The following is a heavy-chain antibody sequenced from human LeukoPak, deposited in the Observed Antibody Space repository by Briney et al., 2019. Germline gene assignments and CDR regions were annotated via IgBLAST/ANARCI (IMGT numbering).Heavy chain of an antibody. CDR1: GGSISSGNFY. Sequence: SETLSLTCTVSGGSISSGNFYWSWIRQPPGKGLEWIGYIFYLGSTYYNLSLKSRVAMSVDTSKNQFSLILRSVTAADTAVYYCARKYPDHWFDPWGQGTLVTVSS. CDR3: ARKYPDHWFDP. D-gene: IGHD6-6*01. V-gene: IGHV4-30-4*01. CDR2: IFYLGST. J-gene: IGHJ5*02.